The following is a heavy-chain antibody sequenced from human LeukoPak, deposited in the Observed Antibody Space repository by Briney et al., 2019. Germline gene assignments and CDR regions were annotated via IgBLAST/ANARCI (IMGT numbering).Heavy chain of an antibody. CDR1: GYTFTNYD. V-gene: IGHV1-8*01. Sequence: GASVKVSCKASGYTFTNYDINWVRQAPGQGLEWMGWMNPNRGNTGYAQKFQGRVTMTRNTSISTAYMELSSLRSEDTALYYCARDIAGATKGGWFDTWGQGTPVPVSS. D-gene: IGHD1-26*01. J-gene: IGHJ5*02. CDR3: ARDIAGATKGGWFDT. CDR2: MNPNRGNT.